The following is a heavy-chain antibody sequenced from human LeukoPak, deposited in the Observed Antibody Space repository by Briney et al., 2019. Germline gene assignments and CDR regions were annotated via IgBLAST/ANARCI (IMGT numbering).Heavy chain of an antibody. CDR3: ARASCYDSSGYSPGAFDI. V-gene: IGHV1-18*01. Sequence: GASVKVSCKAAGDTISAYSLNWVRQAPGQGLEWMGWISAYNGNTNYAQKLQGRVTMTTDTSTSTAYMELRSLRSDDTAVYYCARASCYDSSGYSPGAFDIWGQGTMVTVSS. CDR1: GDTISAYS. CDR2: ISAYNGNT. D-gene: IGHD3-22*01. J-gene: IGHJ3*02.